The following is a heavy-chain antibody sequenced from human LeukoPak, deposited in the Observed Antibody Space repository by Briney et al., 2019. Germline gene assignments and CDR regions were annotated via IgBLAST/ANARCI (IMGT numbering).Heavy chain of an antibody. CDR1: GFTFSSYA. J-gene: IGHJ4*02. CDR2: ISSNGGSI. CDR3: ARAVTFGGVIVRYFDY. V-gene: IGHV3-64*01. D-gene: IGHD3-16*02. Sequence: PGGSLRLSCAASGFTFSSYAMHWVRQAPGKGLEYVSAISSNGGSIYYANSVKGRFTISRDNSKNTLYLQMGSLRAEDMAVYYCARAVTFGGVIVRYFDYWGQGTLVTVSS.